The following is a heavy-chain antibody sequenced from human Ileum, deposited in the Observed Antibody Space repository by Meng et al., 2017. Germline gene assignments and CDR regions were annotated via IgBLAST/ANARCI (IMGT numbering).Heavy chain of an antibody. Sequence: VPPPEPAPGLVSPSQPLSLTCIVSGVSISSNVNYWSWIRQHPGKGLEWLGYMYYSGSTYYNPSINTPITISLDTSKNQFSLRLDPVTAADTAVYFCARNDLAFWYFDLWGRGTLVTVSS. CDR2: MYYSGST. J-gene: IGHJ2*01. D-gene: IGHD3-3*01. CDR1: GVSISSNVNY. CDR3: ARNDLAFWYFDL. V-gene: IGHV4-31*01.